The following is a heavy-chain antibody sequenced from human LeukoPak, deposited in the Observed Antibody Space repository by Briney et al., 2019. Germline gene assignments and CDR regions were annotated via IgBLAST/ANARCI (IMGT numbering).Heavy chain of an antibody. J-gene: IGHJ4*02. CDR3: AIFYASGSHGRGSGF. V-gene: IGHV3-23*01. CDR2: ISGSGGST. CDR1: GFTFTSYV. D-gene: IGHD3-10*01. Sequence: PGGSLRLSCAASGFTFTSYVMNWVRQPPGKGLEWVSSISGSGGSTFYVDSLKGRFAISRDNSKNTLFLQLSGLRVGDTAVYYCAIFYASGSHGRGSGFWGQGTLVTVSS.